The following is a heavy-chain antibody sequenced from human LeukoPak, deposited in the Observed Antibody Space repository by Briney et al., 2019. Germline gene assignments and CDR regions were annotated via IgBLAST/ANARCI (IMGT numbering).Heavy chain of an antibody. CDR2: IWYDGSNE. J-gene: IGHJ4*02. CDR1: GFTFSNYG. V-gene: IGHV3-33*01. D-gene: IGHD1-1*01. CDR3: ARGSQSTWGFFAY. Sequence: TGGSLRLSCAASGFTFSNYGMHWVRQAPGKGLEWVAVIWYDGSNEYYADSVKGRFTISRDNSKNTLYLQMNSLRAEDTAVYYCARGSQSTWGFFAYWGQGTRVTVSS.